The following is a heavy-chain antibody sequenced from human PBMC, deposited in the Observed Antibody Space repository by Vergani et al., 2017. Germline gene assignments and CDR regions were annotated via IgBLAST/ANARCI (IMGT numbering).Heavy chain of an antibody. Sequence: EVQLLESGGGLVQPGGSLRLSCAASGFTFSSYAMSWVRQAPGKGLEWVSAISGSGGSTYYADSVKGRFTISRDNSKNTLDLQMNSLRAEDTAVYYCAMGGDDSSGYPYYFDYWGQGTLVTVSS. J-gene: IGHJ4*02. CDR3: AMGGDDSSGYPYYFDY. CDR2: ISGSGGST. D-gene: IGHD3-22*01. CDR1: GFTFSSYA. V-gene: IGHV3-23*01.